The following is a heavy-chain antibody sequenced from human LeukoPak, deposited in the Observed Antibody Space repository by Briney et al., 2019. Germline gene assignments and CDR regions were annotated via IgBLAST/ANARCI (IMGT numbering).Heavy chain of an antibody. Sequence: PSETLSLTCAVYGGSFSGYYWSWIRQPPGKGLEWIGEINHSGSTNYNPSLKSRVTISVDTSKNQFSLKLSSVTAADTAMYYCARGRGGRFSYYYYMDVWGKGTTVTVSS. D-gene: IGHD3-3*01. CDR3: ARGRGGRFSYYYYMDV. CDR1: GGSFSGYY. J-gene: IGHJ6*03. V-gene: IGHV4-34*01. CDR2: INHSGST.